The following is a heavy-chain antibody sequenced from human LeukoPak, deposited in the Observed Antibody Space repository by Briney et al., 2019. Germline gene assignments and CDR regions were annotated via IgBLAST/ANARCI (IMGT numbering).Heavy chain of an antibody. CDR2: FSGMRCYI. D-gene: IGHD3-10*01. CDR1: GFTFSSYA. J-gene: IGHJ4*02. Sequence: GGSLSLSCAASGFTFSSYAWSWVRKAPGKGLEWVSSFSGMRCYIHYAAPGKDRFTISGNNAKNPLYLKMNGLSAEDTAVFYCARSGFGPAARNYFDYWGQGTLVTVSS. CDR3: ARSGFGPAARNYFDY. V-gene: IGHV3-21*01.